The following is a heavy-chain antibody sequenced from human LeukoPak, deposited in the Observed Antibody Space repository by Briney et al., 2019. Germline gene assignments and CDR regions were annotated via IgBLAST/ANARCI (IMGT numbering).Heavy chain of an antibody. CDR1: GFTVSTNY. D-gene: IGHD3-10*01. J-gene: IGHJ4*02. V-gene: IGHV3-66*01. CDR3: ARDVRKQGLWS. Sequence: GEPLRLSCAASGFTVSTNYMSWVRQAPGKGLEWVSIIYSGDRTDYADSLKGRFTISRDTSKNTLYLQMSSLRAEDTAVYYCARDVRKQGLWSWGQGTLVTVSS. CDR2: IYSGDRT.